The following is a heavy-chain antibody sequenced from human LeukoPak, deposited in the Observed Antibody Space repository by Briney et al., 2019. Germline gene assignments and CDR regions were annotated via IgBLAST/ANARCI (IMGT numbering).Heavy chain of an antibody. J-gene: IGHJ4*02. Sequence: PSETLSHTCAVYGGSFSGYYWSWIRQPPGKGLEWIGEINHSGSTNYNPSLKSRVTISVDTSKNQFSLKLSSVTAADTAVYYCARGYYDILTGYYDDYWGQGTLVTVSS. CDR3: ARGYYDILTGYYDDY. D-gene: IGHD3-9*01. CDR1: GGSFSGYY. CDR2: INHSGST. V-gene: IGHV4-34*01.